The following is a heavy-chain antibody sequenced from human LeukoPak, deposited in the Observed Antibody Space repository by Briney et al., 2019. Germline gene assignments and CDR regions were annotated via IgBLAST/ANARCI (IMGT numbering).Heavy chain of an antibody. D-gene: IGHD3-16*01. V-gene: IGHV3-7*01. CDR3: ARDGGWTTFDS. CDR2: IKHDGSVI. J-gene: IGHJ4*02. Sequence: PGGSLRLSCAASGFTFSSHWMTWVRQAPGKGLEFMANIKHDGSVINYVDSVRGRFTISRDNAKNSLYLHMNSLRAEDTAVYYCARDGGWTTFDSWGQGTLVAVSS. CDR1: GFTFSSHW.